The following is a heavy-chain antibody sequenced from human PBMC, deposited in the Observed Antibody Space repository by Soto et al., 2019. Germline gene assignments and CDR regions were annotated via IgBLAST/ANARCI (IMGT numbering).Heavy chain of an antibody. V-gene: IGHV1-18*04. D-gene: IGHD6-19*01. CDR2: FSTHNDNT. CDR3: ATTSYTSGCLDY. CDR1: GYTFSRYG. Sequence: QVQLVQSGPEVKKPGASVKVSCKASGYTFSRYGIAWVRQAPGQGLEWMGWFSTHNDNTNYEQKFQGRVTMTTDTSTSTAYMELRSLRSDDSAIYSCATTSYTSGCLDYWGQGTLVTVSS. J-gene: IGHJ4*02.